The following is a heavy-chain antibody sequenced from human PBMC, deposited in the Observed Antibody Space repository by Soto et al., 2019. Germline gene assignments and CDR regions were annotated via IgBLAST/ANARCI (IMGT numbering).Heavy chain of an antibody. J-gene: IGHJ6*02. CDR1: GGSISSSSYY. D-gene: IGHD6-19*01. V-gene: IGHV4-39*01. CDR3: ARHSSSGWYDYYYGMDV. Sequence: SETLSLTCTVSGGSISSSSYYWGWIRQPPGKGLEWIGSIYYSGSTYYNPSLKSRVTISVDTSKNQFSLKLGSVTAADTAVYYCARHSSSGWYDYYYGMDVWGQGTTVTVSS. CDR2: IYYSGST.